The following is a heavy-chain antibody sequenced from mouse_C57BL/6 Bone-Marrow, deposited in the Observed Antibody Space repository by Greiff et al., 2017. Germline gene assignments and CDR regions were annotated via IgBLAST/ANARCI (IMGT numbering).Heavy chain of an antibody. Sequence: VKPGASVQLTCKASGYTFTSYWMHWVKQWPGRGLEWIGRIDPNSGGTKYNEKFKSKATLTVDKPSSTAYMQLSSLTSEDSSVYYCARRYAMDYWGQGTSVTVSS. V-gene: IGHV1-72*01. CDR3: ARRYAMDY. CDR2: IDPNSGGT. CDR1: GYTFTSYW. J-gene: IGHJ4*01.